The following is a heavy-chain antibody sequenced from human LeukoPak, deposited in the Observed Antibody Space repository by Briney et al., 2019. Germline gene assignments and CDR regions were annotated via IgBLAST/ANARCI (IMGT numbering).Heavy chain of an antibody. Sequence: SQTLSLTCTVSGGSISSGGYYWSWIRQPPGKGLEWIGYIYYSGSTNYNPSLKSRVTISVDTSKNQFSLKLSSVTAADTAVYYCARQDATTVTILAWGQGTLVTVSS. CDR2: IYYSGST. D-gene: IGHD4-17*01. CDR3: ARQDATTVTILA. V-gene: IGHV4-61*08. CDR1: GGSISSGGYY. J-gene: IGHJ5*02.